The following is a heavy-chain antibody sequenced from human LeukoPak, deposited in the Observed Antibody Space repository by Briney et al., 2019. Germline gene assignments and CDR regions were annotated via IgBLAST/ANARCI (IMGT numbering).Heavy chain of an antibody. CDR2: IYTSGST. D-gene: IGHD2-8*01. CDR3: ARASMVPLYNWFDP. J-gene: IGHJ5*02. Sequence: PSETLSLTCTVSGGSISSYYWSWIRQPAGKGLEWIGRIYTSGSTDYNPSLKSRVTMSVDTSKNQFSLNLSSVTAADTAVHYCARASMVPLYNWFDPWGQGTLVTVSS. V-gene: IGHV4-4*07. CDR1: GGSISSYY.